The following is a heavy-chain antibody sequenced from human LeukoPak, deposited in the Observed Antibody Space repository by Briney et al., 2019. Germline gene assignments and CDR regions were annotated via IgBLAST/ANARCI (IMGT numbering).Heavy chain of an antibody. V-gene: IGHV4-39*07. CDR3: ARVGGGSGVYWFDP. CDR2: IYYSGST. D-gene: IGHD2-15*01. J-gene: IGHJ5*02. Sequence: SETLSLTCTVSGGSISSSSYYWGWIRQPPGKGLEWIGSIYYSGSTYYNPSLKSRVTISVDTSKNQFSLKLSSVTAADTAVYYCARVGGGSGVYWFDPWGQGTLVTVSS. CDR1: GGSISSSSYY.